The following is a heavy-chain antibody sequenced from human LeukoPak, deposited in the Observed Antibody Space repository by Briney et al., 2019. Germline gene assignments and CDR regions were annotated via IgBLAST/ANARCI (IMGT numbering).Heavy chain of an antibody. D-gene: IGHD2-2*01. CDR1: GFTFSSYS. V-gene: IGHV3-21*01. CDR3: ARDGGSSTNYYYYYMDV. CDR2: ISSSSSYI. J-gene: IGHJ6*03. Sequence: GGSLRLSCAASGFTFSSYSMNWVRQAPGKGLGWVSSISSSSSYIYYADSVKGRFTISRDNAKNSLYLQMNSLRAEDTAVYYCARDGGSSTNYYYYYMDVWGKGTTVTVSS.